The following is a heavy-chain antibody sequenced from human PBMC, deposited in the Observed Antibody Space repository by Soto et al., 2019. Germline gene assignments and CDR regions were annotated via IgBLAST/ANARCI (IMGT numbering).Heavy chain of an antibody. J-gene: IGHJ6*03. CDR3: ARARGYFYYYYYMDV. Sequence: QVQLVQSGAEVKKPGASVKVSCKASGYTFTSYGISWVRQAPGQGLEWMGWISAYNGNTNYAQKLQGRVTITTDTSTSTAYMELRSLRPDDTAVYYCARARGYFYYYYYMDVWGKGTTVTVSS. V-gene: IGHV1-18*01. CDR1: GYTFTSYG. D-gene: IGHD6-25*01. CDR2: ISAYNGNT.